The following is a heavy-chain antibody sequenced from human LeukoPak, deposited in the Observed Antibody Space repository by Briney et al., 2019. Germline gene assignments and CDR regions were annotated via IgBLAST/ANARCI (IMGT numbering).Heavy chain of an antibody. CDR2: INPNSGGT. CDR3: ASYRATVVTDDAFDI. CDR1: GYTFTGYY. J-gene: IGHJ3*02. V-gene: IGHV1-2*02. D-gene: IGHD4-23*01. Sequence: ASVKVSCKASGYTFTGYYMHWVRQAPGQGLGWMGWINPNSGGTNYAQKFQGRVTMTRDTSISTAYMELTRLRSDDTAVYYCASYRATVVTDDAFDIWGQETMVTVSS.